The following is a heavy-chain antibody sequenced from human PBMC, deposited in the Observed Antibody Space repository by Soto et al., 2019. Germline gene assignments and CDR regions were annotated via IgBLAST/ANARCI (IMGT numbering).Heavy chain of an antibody. D-gene: IGHD3-10*01. V-gene: IGHV1-8*01. Sequence: QVHLVQSGAEVKKPGASVMLSCKASGYTFTSYEINWVRQATGQGLEWVGWIRPSNGNTVYAQKFQGRITMTRNTSITTAYMELSSVRPDDTAVYYCARVAGPDRPDSDFWGQGTLVTVSS. CDR3: ARVAGPDRPDSDF. J-gene: IGHJ4*02. CDR1: GYTFTSYE. CDR2: IRPSNGNT.